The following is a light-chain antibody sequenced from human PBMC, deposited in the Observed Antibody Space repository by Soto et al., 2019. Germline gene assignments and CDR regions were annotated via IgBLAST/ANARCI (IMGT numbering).Light chain of an antibody. CDR1: HSISNY. CDR3: QQSYSTPYS. J-gene: IGKJ2*03. Sequence: DIQMTQSPSSLSASVGDRVTITCRASHSISNYLNWYQQKPGKAPNLLIYTASSLQSGVPSRFSGSGPGTDFTLTISSLQPEDFATYYCQQSYSTPYSFGQGTKVDIK. V-gene: IGKV1-39*01. CDR2: TAS.